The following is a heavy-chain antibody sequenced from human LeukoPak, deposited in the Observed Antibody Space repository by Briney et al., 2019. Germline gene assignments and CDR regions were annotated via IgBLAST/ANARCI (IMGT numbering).Heavy chain of an antibody. CDR1: GGTFSSYA. CDR2: IIPILDIA. J-gene: IGHJ4*02. Sequence: VASVKVSCKASGGTFSSYAISWVRPAPGQGLEWMGTIIPILDIANYAQKFQGRVSVTADKSTSTAYMELSSLRSEDTAVYYCALRGYNDGKYYFDFWGQGTLVTVSS. CDR3: ALRGYNDGKYYFDF. V-gene: IGHV1-69*04. D-gene: IGHD5-18*01.